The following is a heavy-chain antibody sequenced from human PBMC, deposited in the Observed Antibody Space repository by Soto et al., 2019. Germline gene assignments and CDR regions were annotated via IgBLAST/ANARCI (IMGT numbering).Heavy chain of an antibody. CDR3: ASTGY. CDR1: GFTFSSYS. V-gene: IGHV3-48*01. D-gene: IGHD4-17*01. Sequence: ESGGGLVQPGGSLSLSCAASGFTFSSYSMNWVRQAPGKGLEWVSYISSSSSTIYYADSVKGRFTISRDNAKNSLYLQMNSLRAEDTAVYYCASTGYWGQGTLVTVSS. CDR2: ISSSSSTI. J-gene: IGHJ4*02.